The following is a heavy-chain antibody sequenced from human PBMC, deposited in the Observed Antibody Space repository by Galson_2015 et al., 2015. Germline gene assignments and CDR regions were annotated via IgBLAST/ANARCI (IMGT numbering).Heavy chain of an antibody. V-gene: IGHV3-23*01. D-gene: IGHD5-24*01. J-gene: IGHJ4*02. CDR3: AKGDRDGGPYYLDY. CDR2: ITGDGRIA. CDR1: GFTFSSYT. Sequence: SLRLSCAGSGFTFSSYTMNWVRQAPGKGLEWVSAITGDGRIAGYADSVRGRFTISRDNSKNTLYLRMNSLRAEDTAVFYCAKGDRDGGPYYLDYWGQGILVTVSS.